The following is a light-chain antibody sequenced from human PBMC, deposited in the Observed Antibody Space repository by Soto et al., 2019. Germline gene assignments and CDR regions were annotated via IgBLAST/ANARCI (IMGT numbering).Light chain of an antibody. CDR2: GTS. Sequence: EIVLTQSPGTLSLSPGERATLSCRATQSVSSSYLAWYQQKPGQAPRLIISGTSTRATGIPDRFSGSGSGTDFTLAISRLEPEDFAVYYCQQFGTSTSTYTFGQGTKLEI. CDR1: QSVSSSY. J-gene: IGKJ2*01. CDR3: QQFGTSTSTYT. V-gene: IGKV3-20*01.